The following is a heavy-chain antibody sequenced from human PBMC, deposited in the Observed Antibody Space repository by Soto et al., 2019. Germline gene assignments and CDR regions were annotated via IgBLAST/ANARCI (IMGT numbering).Heavy chain of an antibody. V-gene: IGHV1-69*01. CDR1: GGTFRTYA. CDR2: IIPLFGTA. CDR3: ARPKGTYSSGYYYFDF. D-gene: IGHD6-19*01. J-gene: IGHJ4*02. Sequence: QVQLEQSGAEVKQPGSSVRVSCKTSGGTFRTYAINWVRQAPGQGLEWMGAIIPLFGTADYSQKFQASVTITADESTSTAYMELSSLRSDDTAVYFCARPKGTYSSGYYYFDFWGQGTLVTVSS.